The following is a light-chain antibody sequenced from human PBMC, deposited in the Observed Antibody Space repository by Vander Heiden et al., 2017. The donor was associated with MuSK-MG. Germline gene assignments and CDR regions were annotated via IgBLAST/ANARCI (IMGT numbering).Light chain of an antibody. J-gene: IGKJ4*01. CDR3: QQLSNWPPIT. V-gene: IGKV3-11*01. CDR1: QSISRS. Sequence: EIVLTQSPATLSLSPGERATLSCRASQSISRSLAWYQQKPGQAPRLLIYDASNRDTGIPARFSGSGYGKDFTLTISSREPEDCAVYYCQQLSNWPPITFGRGTKVEIK. CDR2: DAS.